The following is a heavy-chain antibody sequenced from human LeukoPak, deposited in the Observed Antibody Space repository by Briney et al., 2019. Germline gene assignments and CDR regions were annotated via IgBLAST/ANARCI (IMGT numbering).Heavy chain of an antibody. Sequence: PSETLSLTCTVSGGSISSGGYYWSWIRQHPGKGLEWIGYIYYSGSTYYNPSLKSRVTISVDTSKNQFSLKLSSVTAVDTAVYYCARSKVVAARSEPFDYWGQGTLVTVSS. V-gene: IGHV4-31*03. D-gene: IGHD2-15*01. J-gene: IGHJ4*02. CDR2: IYYSGST. CDR1: GGSISSGGYY. CDR3: ARSKVVAARSEPFDY.